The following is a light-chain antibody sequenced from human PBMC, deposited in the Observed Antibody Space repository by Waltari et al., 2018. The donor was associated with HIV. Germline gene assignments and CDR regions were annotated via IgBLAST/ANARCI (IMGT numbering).Light chain of an antibody. CDR3: CSYAGSTTFVE. CDR1: SSDIGGYNL. Sequence: QSALTQPASVSGSPGQSLTISCTGTSSDIGGYNLLSWYQHHPDKAPKLIIYEVNVRPSGVSDRFSGSKSGNTASLTISGLQAGDEADYYCCSYAGSTTFVEFGGGTKLTVL. J-gene: IGLJ3*02. V-gene: IGLV2-23*02. CDR2: EVN.